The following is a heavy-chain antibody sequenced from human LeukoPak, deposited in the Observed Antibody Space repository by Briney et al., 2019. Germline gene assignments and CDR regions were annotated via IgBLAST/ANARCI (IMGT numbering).Heavy chain of an antibody. D-gene: IGHD3-22*01. V-gene: IGHV3-74*01. Sequence: GGSLRLSCAASGFTFSSYAMSWVRQAPGKGLVWVSRINSDGSSTSYADSVKGRFTISRDNAKNTLYLQMNSLRAEDTAVYYCARGSGYYDSSGLDYWGQGTLVTVSS. J-gene: IGHJ4*02. CDR3: ARGSGYYDSSGLDY. CDR2: INSDGSST. CDR1: GFTFSSYA.